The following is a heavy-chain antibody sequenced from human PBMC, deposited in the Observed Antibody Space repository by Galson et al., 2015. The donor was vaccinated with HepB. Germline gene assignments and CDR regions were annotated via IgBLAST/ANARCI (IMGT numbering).Heavy chain of an antibody. CDR2: IYYSGST. Sequence: SETLSLTCTVSGGSISSSSYYWGWIRQPPGKGLEWIGSIYYSGSTYYNPSLKSRVTISVDTSKNQFSLKLSSVTAADTAVYYCARHVSVEDAFDIWGQGTMVTVSS. D-gene: IGHD3-10*01. CDR3: ARHVSVEDAFDI. J-gene: IGHJ3*02. CDR1: GGSISSSSYY. V-gene: IGHV4-39*01.